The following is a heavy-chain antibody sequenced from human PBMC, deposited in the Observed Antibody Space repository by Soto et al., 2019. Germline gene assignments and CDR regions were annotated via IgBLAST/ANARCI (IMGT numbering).Heavy chain of an antibody. CDR2: IYYSGST. J-gene: IGHJ4*02. V-gene: IGHV4-30-4*01. Sequence: TLSLTCTVSGGSISSGDYYWSWIRQPPGKGLEWIGYIYYSGSTYYNPSLKSRVTISVDTSKNQFSLKLSSVTAADTAVYYCAKERSSGWSFDYWGQGTLVTVSS. CDR3: AKERSSGWSFDY. D-gene: IGHD6-19*01. CDR1: GGSISSGDYY.